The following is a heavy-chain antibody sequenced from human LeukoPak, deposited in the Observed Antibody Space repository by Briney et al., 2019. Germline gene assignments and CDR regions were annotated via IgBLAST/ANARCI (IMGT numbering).Heavy chain of an antibody. CDR1: GGTFSSYA. V-gene: IGHV1-69*06. CDR3: ARGPKARIFDWLITHSHYFDY. D-gene: IGHD3-9*01. Sequence: ASVKVSCKASGGTFSSYAISWVRQAPGQGLEWMGGIIPIFGTANYAQKFQGRVTITADKSTSTAYMELSSLRSEDTAVYYCARGPKARIFDWLITHSHYFDYWGQGTLVTVSS. CDR2: IIPIFGTA. J-gene: IGHJ4*02.